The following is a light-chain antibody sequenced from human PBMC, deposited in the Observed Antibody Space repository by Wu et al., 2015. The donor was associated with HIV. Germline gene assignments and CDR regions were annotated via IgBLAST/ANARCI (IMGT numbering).Light chain of an antibody. Sequence: IQMTQSPSSLSASVGDRVTITCRASQDIATYLAWYQQIPGKAPRVLIYDASTLQTGVSSRFSGSGSGAEFTLSISGLQREDFAVYYCQQLNSFPLTFGHGTRLEIK. V-gene: IGKV1-9*01. CDR3: QQLNSFPLT. CDR1: QDIATY. J-gene: IGKJ5*01. CDR2: DAS.